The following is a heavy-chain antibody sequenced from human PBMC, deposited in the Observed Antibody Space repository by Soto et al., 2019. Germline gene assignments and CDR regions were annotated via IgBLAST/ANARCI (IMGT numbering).Heavy chain of an antibody. CDR2: ISDSGGST. D-gene: IGHD5-18*01. CDR3: AKVDTEMLTNYYYAMDV. CDR1: GFTFKNYA. V-gene: IGHV3-23*01. Sequence: GGSLRRSWAASGFTFKNYAMSWVRQAPGKGLEWVSGISDSGGSTYYADSVKGRFTISRDDSRHMFYVQMNSLRAEDTAVYYCAKVDTEMLTNYYYAMDVWGQGTTVTVSS. J-gene: IGHJ6*02.